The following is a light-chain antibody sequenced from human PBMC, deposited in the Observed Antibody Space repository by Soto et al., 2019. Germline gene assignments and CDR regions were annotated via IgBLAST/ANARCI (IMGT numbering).Light chain of an antibody. J-gene: IGKJ1*01. CDR2: AAS. CDR3: QQSYSSPPT. CDR1: QGISTY. Sequence: DIQMTQSPSSLSASVGDRVTITCRASQGISTYLNWYQQKPGKAPKVLIYAASSLQSGVPSRFSGSRSGPDFTLTISSLQPEDFATYYCQQSYSSPPTFGQGTKVDIK. V-gene: IGKV1-39*01.